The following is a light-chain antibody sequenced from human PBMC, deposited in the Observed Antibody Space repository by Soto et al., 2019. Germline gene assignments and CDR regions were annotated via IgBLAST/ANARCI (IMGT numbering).Light chain of an antibody. V-gene: IGKV3-15*01. CDR2: GAS. CDR1: QSVSSN. J-gene: IGKJ5*01. Sequence: EIVMTQSPATLSVSPGERATLSCRASQSVSSNLAWYQQKPGQAPRLLIYGASTRATGIPARFSGSGSGTDFTLTISSREPEDFAVYYCQQRSNWPPHFGQGTRLEIK. CDR3: QQRSNWPPH.